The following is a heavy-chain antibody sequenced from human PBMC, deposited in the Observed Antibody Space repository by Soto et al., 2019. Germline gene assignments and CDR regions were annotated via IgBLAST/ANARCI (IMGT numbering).Heavy chain of an antibody. Sequence: EVQLVESGGGLVQPGGSLRLSCAASGFTFSSYWMSWVRQAPGKGLEWVANIKQDGSEKYYVDSVKGRFTISRDNAKNSLYLQMNSLRAEDTAVYYCAREVTSLRFLEWLLLGGSWFDPWGQGTLVTVSS. CDR2: IKQDGSEK. CDR1: GFTFSSYW. V-gene: IGHV3-7*01. CDR3: AREVTSLRFLEWLLLGGSWFDP. D-gene: IGHD3-3*01. J-gene: IGHJ5*02.